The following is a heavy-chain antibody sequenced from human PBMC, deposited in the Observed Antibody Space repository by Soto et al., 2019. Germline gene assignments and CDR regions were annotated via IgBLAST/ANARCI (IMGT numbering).Heavy chain of an antibody. V-gene: IGHV1-69*01. Sequence: QVQLVQSGAEVKKPGSSVKVSCKASGGTFSSYAISWVRQAPGQGLEWMGGIIPIFGTANYAQQFQGRVTMTADESTSTAYMELSSLISEHTAVYYCARSFLENFYYYYYGMDVWGQGTTVTVSS. CDR2: IIPIFGTA. CDR3: ARSFLENFYYYYYGMDV. D-gene: IGHD3-3*01. CDR1: GGTFSSYA. J-gene: IGHJ6*02.